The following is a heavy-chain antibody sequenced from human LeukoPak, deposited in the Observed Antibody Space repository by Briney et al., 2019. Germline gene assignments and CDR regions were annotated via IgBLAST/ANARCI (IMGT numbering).Heavy chain of an antibody. J-gene: IGHJ4*02. CDR2: IYYSGST. V-gene: IGHV4-59*11. D-gene: IGHD3-22*01. CDR1: GDSISTHY. Sequence: SSETLSLTCTVSGDSISTHYWSWIRQPPGKGLEWIGYIYYSGSTNYNPSLKSRVTISVDTSKNQFSLKLSSVTAADTAVYYCVHYYDSSGRGYWGQGTLVTVSS. CDR3: VHYYDSSGRGY.